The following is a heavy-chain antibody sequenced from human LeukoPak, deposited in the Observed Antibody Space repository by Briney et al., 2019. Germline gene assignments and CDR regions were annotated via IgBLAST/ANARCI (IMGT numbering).Heavy chain of an antibody. V-gene: IGHV4-59*11. CDR3: ARDSLSYDSSGYYRNFDY. J-gene: IGHJ4*02. CDR1: GRSISSHY. Sequence: SETLSFTCTVSGRSISSHYWSWIRQPPGKGLEWIGYIYYSGSTNYNPSLKSRVTISVDTSKNQFSLKLSSVTAADTAVYYCARDSLSYDSSGYYRNFDYWGQGTLVTVSS. D-gene: IGHD3-22*01. CDR2: IYYSGST.